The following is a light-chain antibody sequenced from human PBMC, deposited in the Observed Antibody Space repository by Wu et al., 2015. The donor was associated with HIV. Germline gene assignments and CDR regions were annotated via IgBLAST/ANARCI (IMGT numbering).Light chain of an antibody. J-gene: IGKJ3*01. Sequence: ETVLTQSPGTLSLSPRERATLSCRASQGISSSYLAWYQQKPGQAPRLLIYGASNRATGIPDRFSGTGSGTDFTLTISRLEPEDFAVYYCQQYGSSFTFGPGTKVDIK. CDR3: QQYGSSFT. CDR2: GAS. CDR1: QGISSSY. V-gene: IGKV3-20*01.